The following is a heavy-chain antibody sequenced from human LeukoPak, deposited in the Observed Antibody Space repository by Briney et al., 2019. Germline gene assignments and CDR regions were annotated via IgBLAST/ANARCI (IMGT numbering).Heavy chain of an antibody. CDR2: INPNSGGT. Sequence: GASVKVSCKASGYTFTGYYMHWVRPAPGQGLEWMGWINPNSGGTNYAQKFQGRVTMTRDTSISTAYMELSRLRSDDTAVYYCARDAHYYNYSLDVWGKGTTVTVSS. CDR3: ARDAHYYNYSLDV. J-gene: IGHJ6*03. CDR1: GYTFTGYY. V-gene: IGHV1-2*02.